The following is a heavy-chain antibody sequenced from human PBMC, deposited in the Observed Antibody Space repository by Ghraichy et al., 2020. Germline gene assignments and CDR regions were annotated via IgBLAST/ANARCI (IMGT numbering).Heavy chain of an antibody. D-gene: IGHD3-9*01. Sequence: SETLSLTCTVSGGSISSYYWSWIRQPPGKGLEWIGYIYYSGSTNYNPSLKSRVTISVDTSKNQFSLKLSSVTAADTAVYYCARDFPYFDWFTSGYYYYGMDVWGQGTTVTVSS. J-gene: IGHJ6*02. V-gene: IGHV4-59*01. CDR1: GGSISSYY. CDR3: ARDFPYFDWFTSGYYYYGMDV. CDR2: IYYSGST.